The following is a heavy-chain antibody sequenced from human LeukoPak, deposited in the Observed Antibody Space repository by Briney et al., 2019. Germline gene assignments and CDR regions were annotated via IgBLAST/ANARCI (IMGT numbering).Heavy chain of an antibody. V-gene: IGHV1-2*02. CDR3: ARGRYSYGGYYYYYMDV. Sequence: ASVKVSCKASGYTFTGYYMHWVRQAPGQGLEWMGWINPNSGGTNYAQKFQGRVTMTRDTSISTAYMELSRLRSDDTAVYYCARGRYSYGGYYYYYMDVWGKGTTVTISS. CDR2: INPNSGGT. CDR1: GYTFTGYY. D-gene: IGHD5-18*01. J-gene: IGHJ6*03.